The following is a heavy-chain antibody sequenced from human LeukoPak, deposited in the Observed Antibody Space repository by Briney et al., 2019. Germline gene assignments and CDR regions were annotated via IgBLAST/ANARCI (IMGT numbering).Heavy chain of an antibody. CDR1: GESLRGHY. J-gene: IGHJ4*02. CDR2: INRSGST. Sequence: SETLSLTCAVNGESLRGHYWSWIRQPPGKGLEWIGEINRSGSTNYNPSLKSRVTISVDTSKNQFSLKLSSVTAADTAVYYCARGRGGDYVLDYWGQGTLVTVSS. D-gene: IGHD4-17*01. CDR3: ARGRGGDYVLDY. V-gene: IGHV4-34*01.